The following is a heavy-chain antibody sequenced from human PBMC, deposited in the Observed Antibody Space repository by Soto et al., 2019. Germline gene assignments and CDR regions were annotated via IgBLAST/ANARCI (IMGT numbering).Heavy chain of an antibody. Sequence: PGESLKISCKGSGYSFTSYLISWVRQMPGKGLEWMGRIDPSDSYTNYSPSFQGHVTISADKSISTAYLQWSSLKASDTAMYYCARHITMVRGVIIGAFDIWGQGTMVTV. CDR3: ARHITMVRGVIIGAFDI. CDR2: IDPSDSYT. CDR1: GYSFTSYL. D-gene: IGHD3-10*01. J-gene: IGHJ3*02. V-gene: IGHV5-10-1*01.